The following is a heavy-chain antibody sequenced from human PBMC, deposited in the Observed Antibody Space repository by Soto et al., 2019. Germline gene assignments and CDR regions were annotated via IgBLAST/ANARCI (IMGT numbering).Heavy chain of an antibody. Sequence: VGSLRLSCAASGFTFSSYAMSWVRQAPGKGLEWVSAISGSGGSTYYADSVKGRFTISRDNSKNTLYLQMNSLRAEDTAVYYCAKRVVVPAAIPAPFDYWGQGTLVTVSS. CDR2: ISGSGGST. CDR1: GFTFSSYA. D-gene: IGHD2-2*02. J-gene: IGHJ4*02. V-gene: IGHV3-23*01. CDR3: AKRVVVPAAIPAPFDY.